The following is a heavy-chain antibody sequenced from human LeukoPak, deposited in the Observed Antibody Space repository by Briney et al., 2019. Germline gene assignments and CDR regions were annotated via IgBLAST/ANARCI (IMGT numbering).Heavy chain of an antibody. CDR1: GYILTSYY. CDR3: AREALYNYGPDY. V-gene: IGHV1-46*01. D-gene: IGHD5-18*01. J-gene: IGHJ4*02. CDR2: INPNGGST. Sequence: GASVKVSCKASGYILTSYYMHWVRQAPGQGLEWMGIINPNGGSTSYAQKFQGRVTMTRDTSTSTVYMELSSLRSEDTAVYYCAREALYNYGPDYWGQGTLVTVSS.